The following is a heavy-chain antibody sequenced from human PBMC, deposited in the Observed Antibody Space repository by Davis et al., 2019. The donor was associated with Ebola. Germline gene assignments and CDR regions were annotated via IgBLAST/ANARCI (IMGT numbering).Heavy chain of an antibody. V-gene: IGHV3-30*03. J-gene: IGHJ4*02. Sequence: GESLKISCAASGFTFSSYGIHWVRQAPGKGLEWVAVISYGGSNEYYADSVKGRFTISRDNSKNSLYLQMNSLRAEDTAVYYCAREAGPRGFDCWGQGTLVTVSS. CDR3: AREAGPRGFDC. CDR1: GFTFSSYG. CDR2: ISYGGSNE. D-gene: IGHD3-16*01.